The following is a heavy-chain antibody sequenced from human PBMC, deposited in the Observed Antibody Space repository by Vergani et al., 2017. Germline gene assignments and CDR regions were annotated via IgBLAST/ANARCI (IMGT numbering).Heavy chain of an antibody. CDR3: ARATVVSGYYYLDY. J-gene: IGHJ4*02. Sequence: VQLVESGGGVVQPGRSLRLSCAASGFSFSSYSMNWVRQAPGKGLEWVSYISSSSSTIYYADSVKGRFTISRDNAKNSLYLQMNSLRAEDTAVYYCARATVVSGYYYLDYWGQGTLVTVSS. V-gene: IGHV3-48*04. CDR1: GFSFSSYS. D-gene: IGHD3-22*01. CDR2: ISSSSSTI.